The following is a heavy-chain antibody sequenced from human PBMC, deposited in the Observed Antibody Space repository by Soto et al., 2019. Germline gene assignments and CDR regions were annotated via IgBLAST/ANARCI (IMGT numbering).Heavy chain of an antibody. CDR1: GGTFSSYA. V-gene: IGHV1-69*01. CDR3: ARTKYIVVVPAAIASPILEWPSFDP. CDR2: IIPIFGTA. Sequence: QVQLVQSGAEVKKPGSSVKVSCKASGGTFSSYAISWVRQAPGQGLEWMGGIIPIFGTANYAQKFQGRVTITADESTSTAYMELSSLRSEDTAVYYCARTKYIVVVPAAIASPILEWPSFDPWGQGTLVTVSS. D-gene: IGHD2-2*01. J-gene: IGHJ5*02.